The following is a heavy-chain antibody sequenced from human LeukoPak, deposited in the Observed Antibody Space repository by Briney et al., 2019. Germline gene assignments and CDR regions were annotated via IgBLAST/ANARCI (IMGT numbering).Heavy chain of an antibody. Sequence: GGSLRLSCAASGFTFSSYSMNWVRQAPGKGLGWVSSISSSSSYIYYADSVKGRFTISRDNAKNSLYLQMNSLRAEDTAVYYCARDRYYYDSSGYYYWHAFDIWGQGTMVTVSS. V-gene: IGHV3-21*01. CDR2: ISSSSSYI. D-gene: IGHD3-22*01. CDR3: ARDRYYYDSSGYYYWHAFDI. J-gene: IGHJ3*02. CDR1: GFTFSSYS.